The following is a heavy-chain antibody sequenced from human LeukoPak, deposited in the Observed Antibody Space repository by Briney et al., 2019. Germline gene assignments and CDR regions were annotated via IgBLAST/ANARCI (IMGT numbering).Heavy chain of an antibody. D-gene: IGHD5-18*01. CDR2: INHSGST. V-gene: IGHV4-34*01. J-gene: IGHJ4*02. CDR3: AGRTEGYGTLDFDY. Sequence: SETLPLTCAVYGGSFSGYYWSWIRQPPGKGLEWIGEINHSGSTNYNPSLKSRVTISVDTSKNQFSLKLSSVTAADTAVYYCAGRTEGYGTLDFDYWGQGTLVTVSS. CDR1: GGSFSGYY.